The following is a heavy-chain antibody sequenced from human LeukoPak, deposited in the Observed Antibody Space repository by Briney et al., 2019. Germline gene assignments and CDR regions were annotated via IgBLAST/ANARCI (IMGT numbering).Heavy chain of an antibody. D-gene: IGHD3-22*01. Sequence: SETLSLTCTVSGGSISSSSYYWGWIRQPPGKGLEWIGSIYYSGSTYYNPSLKSRVTISVDTSKNQFSLKLSSVTAADTAVYYCARGARFTMIVVARGPDAFDIWGQGTMVTVSS. CDR3: ARGARFTMIVVARGPDAFDI. CDR1: GGSISSSSYY. J-gene: IGHJ3*02. CDR2: IYYSGST. V-gene: IGHV4-39*07.